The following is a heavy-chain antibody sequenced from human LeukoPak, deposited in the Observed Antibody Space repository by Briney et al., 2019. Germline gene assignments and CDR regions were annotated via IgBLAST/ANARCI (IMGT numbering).Heavy chain of an antibody. Sequence: GGSLRLSCAASGFTFDDYGMGWVRQAPGKGLEWVSGINWNGGSTGYADSVKGRFTISRDNAKNSLYLQMNSLRAEDTALYYCARGDCSGGSCYFDYWGQGTLVTVSS. CDR1: GFTFDDYG. CDR3: ARGDCSGGSCYFDY. V-gene: IGHV3-20*04. CDR2: INWNGGST. D-gene: IGHD2-15*01. J-gene: IGHJ4*02.